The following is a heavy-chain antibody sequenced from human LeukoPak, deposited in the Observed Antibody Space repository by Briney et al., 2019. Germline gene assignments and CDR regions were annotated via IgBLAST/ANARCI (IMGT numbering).Heavy chain of an antibody. D-gene: IGHD6-6*01. V-gene: IGHV1-2*06. Sequence: ASMKVSCKASGYTFTGYYMHWVRQAPGQGLEWMGRINPNSGGTNYAQKFQGRVTMTRDTSISTAYMELSRLRSDDTAVYYCARDPTYSSSSGYWGQGTLVTVSS. J-gene: IGHJ4*02. CDR2: INPNSGGT. CDR1: GYTFTGYY. CDR3: ARDPTYSSSSGY.